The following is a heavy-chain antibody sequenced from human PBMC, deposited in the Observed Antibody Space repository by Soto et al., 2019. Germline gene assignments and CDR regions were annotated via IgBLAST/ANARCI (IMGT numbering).Heavy chain of an antibody. V-gene: IGHV3-72*01. CDR2: IRNKANSYTT. D-gene: IGHD4-17*01. J-gene: IGHJ4*02. CDR3: VRGPNSRYLVTTWDY. Sequence: ESGGGLVQPGGSLRLSCVVSGFTFSDHYMDWVRQAPGKGLEWVGRIRNKANSYTTVYAASVKGRFTISRDDSKNSMYLQMNSLKIEDTAVYYCVRGPNSRYLVTTWDYCGQGTLVTVSS. CDR1: GFTFSDHY.